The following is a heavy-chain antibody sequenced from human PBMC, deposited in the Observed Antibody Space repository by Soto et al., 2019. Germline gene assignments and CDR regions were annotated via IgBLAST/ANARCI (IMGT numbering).Heavy chain of an antibody. CDR3: ASRDCSGSSCYCFDY. CDR2: IYHSGST. CDR1: GASISSGGYS. J-gene: IGHJ4*02. V-gene: IGHV4-30-2*01. D-gene: IGHD2-15*01. Sequence: TLSLTCAVSGASISSGGYSLSWLRQPPGKGLEWIGYIYHSGSTYYNPSLKSRVTISVDRSKNQFSLKVTSVTAADTAVYYCASRDCSGSSCYCFDYWGQGTLVNVSS.